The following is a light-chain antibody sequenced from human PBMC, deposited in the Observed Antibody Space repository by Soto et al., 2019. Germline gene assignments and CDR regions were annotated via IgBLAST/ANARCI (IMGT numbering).Light chain of an antibody. J-gene: IGLJ2*01. CDR2: SNN. CDR3: AAWDDSLNGVV. Sequence: QSVLTQPPSASGTPGQRVTISCSGSSSNIGSNTVNWYQQLPGTAPKLLIYSNNQRPSGVPDRFSGSKSGTSASLAISGLQSVDEADYYCAAWDDSLNGVVFGGGTKADRP. CDR1: SSNIGSNT. V-gene: IGLV1-44*01.